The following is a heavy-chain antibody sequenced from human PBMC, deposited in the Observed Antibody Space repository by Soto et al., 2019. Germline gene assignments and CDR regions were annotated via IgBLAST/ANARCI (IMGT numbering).Heavy chain of an antibody. J-gene: IGHJ6*02. CDR2: ISAYNGNT. D-gene: IGHD1-26*01. CDR1: GYTFTSYG. Sequence: GASVKVSCKASGYTFTSYGISWVRQAPGQGLEWMGWISAYNGNTNYAQKLQGRVTMTTDTSTSTAYMELRSLRSDDTAVYYCARDGGYVGATFNHYYGMDVWGQGTTVTVSS. CDR3: ARDGGYVGATFNHYYGMDV. V-gene: IGHV1-18*04.